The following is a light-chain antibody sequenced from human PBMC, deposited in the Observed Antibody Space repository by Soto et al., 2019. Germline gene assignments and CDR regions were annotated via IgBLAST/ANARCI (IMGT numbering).Light chain of an antibody. CDR3: AAWDDSLRGVV. CDR1: TSNIEKFY. V-gene: IGLV1-47*01. CDR2: RDN. J-gene: IGLJ2*01. Sequence: QLVLTQPPSASATPGRRVTISCSGSTSNIEKFYVYWYQQLPGTAPKLLVYRDNQRPSGVPDRFSGSKSGTSASLAISGLRSDDEADYYCAAWDDSLRGVVFGGGTKLTVL.